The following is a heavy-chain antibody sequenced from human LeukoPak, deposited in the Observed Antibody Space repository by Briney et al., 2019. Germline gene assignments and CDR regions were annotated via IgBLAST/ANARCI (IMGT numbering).Heavy chain of an antibody. CDR3: ARGPWSAAGYNGMDV. D-gene: IGHD6-13*01. CDR2: IRGDSSRT. Sequence: GGSLRLSCAASGFTFSDYYMSWIRQAPGKGLEWISYIRGDSSRTDYADSVKGRFTISRDNSKNTLYLQMNSLRGEDTAVYYCARGPWSAAGYNGMDVWGQGTTVTVSS. J-gene: IGHJ6*02. V-gene: IGHV3-11*03. CDR1: GFTFSDYY.